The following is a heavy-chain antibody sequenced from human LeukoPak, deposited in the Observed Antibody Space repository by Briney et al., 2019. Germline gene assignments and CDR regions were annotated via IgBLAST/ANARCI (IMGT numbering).Heavy chain of an antibody. J-gene: IGHJ5*02. CDR2: IYSTGST. V-gene: IGHV4-4*07. Sequence: SETLSLTCTVSGGSISFYYWSWIRQPAGKGLEWIGRIYSTGSTNYNPSLKSRVTMSVDTSKNQFSLKLSSVTAADTAVYYCARDSGGRAVAATNNWFDPWGQGTLVTVSS. CDR1: GGSISFYY. D-gene: IGHD6-19*01. CDR3: ARDSGGRAVAATNNWFDP.